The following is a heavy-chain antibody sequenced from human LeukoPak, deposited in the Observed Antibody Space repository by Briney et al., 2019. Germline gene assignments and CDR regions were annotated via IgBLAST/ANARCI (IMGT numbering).Heavy chain of an antibody. J-gene: IGHJ4*02. CDR1: GGSISSGSYY. CDR2: IYHSGST. V-gene: IGHV4-30-2*02. CDR3: ARLDYHGSGSPLDH. Sequence: SETLSLTCTVSGGSISSGSYYWSWIRQPPGKGLEWIGYIYHSGSTYYNPSLKSRVSTSVDRSKNQFSLKLTSVTAADTAVYYCARLDYHGSGSPLDHWGQGMLVTVSS. D-gene: IGHD3-10*01.